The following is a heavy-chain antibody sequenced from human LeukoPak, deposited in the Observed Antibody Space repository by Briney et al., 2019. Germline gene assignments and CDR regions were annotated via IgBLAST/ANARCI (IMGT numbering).Heavy chain of an antibody. CDR1: GYTFTSYY. CDR2: INPSGGST. V-gene: IGHV1-46*01. Sequence: GASVKVSCKASGYTFTSYYMHWVRQAPGQGLEWMGIINPSGGSTSYAQKFQGRVTITTDESTSTAYMELSSLRSEDTAVYYCARAGFWSGYYPPPDYWGQGTLVTVSS. CDR3: ARAGFWSGYYPPPDY. D-gene: IGHD3-3*01. J-gene: IGHJ4*02.